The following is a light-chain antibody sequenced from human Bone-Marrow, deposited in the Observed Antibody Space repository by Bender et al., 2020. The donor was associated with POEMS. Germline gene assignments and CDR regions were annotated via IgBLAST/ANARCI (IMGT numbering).Light chain of an antibody. CDR3: ETWDDSLNGWV. CDR2: NNS. V-gene: IGLV1-44*01. J-gene: IGLJ3*02. CDR1: SSKFGSYP. Sequence: QSVLTQPPSASGTPGQRVTISCSGSSSKFGSYPVNWYQQLPGAAPKLVIFNNSQRPSGVPDRFSGSNSGTSASLAISVLLSDDEADFYCETWDDSLNGWVFGGGTKLTVL.